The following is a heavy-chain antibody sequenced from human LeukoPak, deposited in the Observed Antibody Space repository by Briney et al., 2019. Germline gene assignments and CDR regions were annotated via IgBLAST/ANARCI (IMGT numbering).Heavy chain of an antibody. Sequence: PGRSLRLSCAASGFTFSSYDMHWVRQAPGKGLEWVADISYDGSNKYYADSVKGRFTISRDNSKNTLYLQMNSLRAEDTAVYYCARGAKVLLWFVELESCGQGKLVTVSS. CDR2: ISYDGSNK. D-gene: IGHD3-10*01. V-gene: IGHV3-30*04. CDR3: ARGAKVLLWFVELES. J-gene: IGHJ4*02. CDR1: GFTFSSYD.